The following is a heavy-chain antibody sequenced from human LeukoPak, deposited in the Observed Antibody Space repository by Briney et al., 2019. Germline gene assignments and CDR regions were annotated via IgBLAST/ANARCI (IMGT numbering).Heavy chain of an antibody. CDR3: ARDIGYYDSSGSSDY. Sequence: GGSLRLSCAASGFTFSSYEMNWVRQAPGKGLEWVSYISSSGSTIYYADSVKGRFTISRDNAKNSLYLQMNSLRAEYTAVYYCARDIGYYDSSGSSDYWGQGTLVTVSS. D-gene: IGHD3-22*01. CDR1: GFTFSSYE. J-gene: IGHJ4*02. CDR2: ISSSGSTI. V-gene: IGHV3-48*03.